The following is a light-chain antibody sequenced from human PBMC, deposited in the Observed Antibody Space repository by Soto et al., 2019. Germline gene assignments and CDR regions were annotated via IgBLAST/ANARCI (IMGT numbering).Light chain of an antibody. J-gene: IGLJ1*01. V-gene: IGLV3-25*03. CDR1: ALPKKY. Sequence: SSELTQSPSVSASPGQTARITCSGDALPKKYVYWYQLRPGQAPLLIVYKDNERPSGIPERFSGSSSGPTATLTISGVQAEDEADYYCQSIDGTGSLYVFGGGTKLTVL. CDR3: QSIDGTGSLYV. CDR2: KDN.